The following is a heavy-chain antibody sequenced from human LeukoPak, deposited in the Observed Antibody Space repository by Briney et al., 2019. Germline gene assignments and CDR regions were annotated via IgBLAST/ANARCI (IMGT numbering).Heavy chain of an antibody. CDR3: AREMDAHPRIVV. CDR2: IKEDGSER. V-gene: IGHV3-7*03. D-gene: IGHD2-21*01. CDR1: AFIFSGHW. J-gene: IGHJ1*01. Sequence: PGGSLRLSCEGSAFIFSGHWMNWVRQTPGKGLESVASIKEDGSERQYVDSVKGRFSISRDNTKGSLFLQLNSLRAEDTAVYYCAREMDAHPRIVVWGQGTLVTVSS.